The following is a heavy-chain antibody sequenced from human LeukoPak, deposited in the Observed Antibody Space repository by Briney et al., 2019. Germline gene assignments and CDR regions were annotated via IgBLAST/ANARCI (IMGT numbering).Heavy chain of an antibody. J-gene: IGHJ4*02. CDR2: INPDGSEK. V-gene: IGHV3-7*01. D-gene: IGHD4-17*01. CDR3: ARMYGDYLGY. Sequence: GGSLRLSCAASGFTFSSYSMSWVRQAPGKGLEWAANINPDGSEKYYLDSVKGRMTISRDNAKNALYLQMNSLRAEDTAVFYCARMYGDYLGYWGQGTLVTVFS. CDR1: GFTFSSYS.